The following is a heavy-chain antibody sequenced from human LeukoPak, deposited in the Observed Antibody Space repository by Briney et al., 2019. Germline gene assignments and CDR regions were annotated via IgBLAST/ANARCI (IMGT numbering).Heavy chain of an antibody. CDR1: GGSISSYY. V-gene: IGHV4-59*01. CDR3: AFAAAGIDY. Sequence: SETLSLTCTVSGGSISSYYWSWSRQPPGKGLEWIGYIYYSGSTNYNPSLKSRVTISVDTSKNQFSLKLSSVTAADTAVYYCAFAAAGIDYWGQGTLVTVSS. CDR2: IYYSGST. D-gene: IGHD6-13*01. J-gene: IGHJ4*02.